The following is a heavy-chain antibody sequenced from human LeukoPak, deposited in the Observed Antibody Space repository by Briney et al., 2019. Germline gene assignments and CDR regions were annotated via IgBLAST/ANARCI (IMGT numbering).Heavy chain of an antibody. D-gene: IGHD2-2*01. CDR2: INHSGST. CDR3: ARSRRFGRICSSTSCYYYGMDV. V-gene: IGHV4-34*01. CDR1: GGSFSGYY. J-gene: IGHJ6*02. Sequence: SETLSLTCAVYGGSFSGYYWSWIRQPPGKGLEWIGEINHSGSTNYNPSLKSRVTISVDTSKNQFSLKLSSVTAADTAVYYCARSRRFGRICSSTSCYYYGMDVWGQGTTVTVSS.